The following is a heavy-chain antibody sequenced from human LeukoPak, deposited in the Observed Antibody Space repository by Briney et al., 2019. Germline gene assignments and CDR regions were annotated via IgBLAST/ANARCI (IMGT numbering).Heavy chain of an antibody. CDR2: IYYSGST. CDR1: GGSISSSSYY. CDR3: ARLDTMIVRAFDI. V-gene: IGHV4-39*01. J-gene: IGHJ3*02. D-gene: IGHD3-22*01. Sequence: PSETLSLTCTVSGGSISSSSYYWGWIRQPPGKGLEWIGSIYYSGSTYYNPSLKSRVTISVDTSKNQFSLKLSSVTAADTAVYYCARLDTMIVRAFDIWGQGTMVTVSS.